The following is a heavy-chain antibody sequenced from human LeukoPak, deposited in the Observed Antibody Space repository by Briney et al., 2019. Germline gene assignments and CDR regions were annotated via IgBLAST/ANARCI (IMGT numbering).Heavy chain of an antibody. CDR2: IYHSGST. J-gene: IGHJ6*02. CDR3: ATFREATVAPGDYYYYGMDV. CDR1: GGSISSGGYS. D-gene: IGHD4-23*01. V-gene: IGHV4-30-2*01. Sequence: SETLSLTCAVSGGSISSGGYSWSWIRQPPGKGLEWIGYIYHSGSTYYNPSLKSRVTISVDRSKNQFSLKLSSVTAADTAVYYCATFREATVAPGDYYYYGMDVWGQGTTVTVSS.